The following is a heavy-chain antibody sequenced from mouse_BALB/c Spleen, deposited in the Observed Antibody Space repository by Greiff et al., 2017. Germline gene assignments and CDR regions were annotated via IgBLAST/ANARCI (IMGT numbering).Heavy chain of an antibody. CDR3: ARDRGYYYCSSKYYFDY. Sequence: VQGVESGPGLVAPSQSLSITCTVSGFSLTSYGVHWVRQPPGKGLEWLGVIWAGGSTNYNSALMSRLSISKDNSKSQVFLKMNSLQTDDTAMYYCARDRGYYYCSSKYYFDYWGQGTTLTVSS. J-gene: IGHJ2*01. V-gene: IGHV2-9*02. D-gene: IGHD1-1*01. CDR2: IWAGGST. CDR1: GFSLTSYG.